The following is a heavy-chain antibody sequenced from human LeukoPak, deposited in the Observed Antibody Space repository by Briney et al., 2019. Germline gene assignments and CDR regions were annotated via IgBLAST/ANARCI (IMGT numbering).Heavy chain of an antibody. CDR1: GGSLSSFY. V-gene: IGHV4-59*01. CDR3: ARVPIQWELTFAFDI. J-gene: IGHJ3*02. Sequence: KPSETLSLTCIVSGGSLSSFYWTWIRQSPGKGLEWIGYIYYSGITNYNPSLKSRVAISIETSENQFSLRLRSVTAADTAMYYCARVPIQWELTFAFDIWGQGTMVTVSS. CDR2: IYYSGIT. D-gene: IGHD1-26*01.